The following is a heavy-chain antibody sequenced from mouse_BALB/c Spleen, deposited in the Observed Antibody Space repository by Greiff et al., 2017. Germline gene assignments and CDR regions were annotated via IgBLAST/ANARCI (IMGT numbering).Heavy chain of an antibody. Sequence: VKLMESGPGLVAPTQSLSITCTVSGFSLTGYGVNWVRQPPGKGLEWLGMIWGDGSTDYNSALKSRLSISKDNSKSQVFLKMNSLQTDDTARYYCARHRYYYAMDYWGQGTSVTVSS. CDR1: GFSLTGYG. D-gene: IGHD2-14*01. CDR3: ARHRYYYAMDY. CDR2: IWGDGST. J-gene: IGHJ4*01. V-gene: IGHV2-6-7*01.